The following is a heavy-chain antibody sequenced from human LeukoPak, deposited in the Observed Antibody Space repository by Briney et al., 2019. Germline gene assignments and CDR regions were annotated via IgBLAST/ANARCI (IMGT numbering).Heavy chain of an antibody. CDR1: GASVSNYY. D-gene: IGHD3-10*01. CDR2: VYFTGNT. J-gene: IGHJ4*02. V-gene: IGHV4-59*02. Sequence: SETLSLTCIVSGASVSNYYWSWIRQPPGKGLEWIGYVYFTGNTDYNPSLKSRVTISMDTSKNQFSLKLSSVTAADTAVYYCARGTFGSGSFNYWGQGTLATVSS. CDR3: ARGTFGSGSFNY.